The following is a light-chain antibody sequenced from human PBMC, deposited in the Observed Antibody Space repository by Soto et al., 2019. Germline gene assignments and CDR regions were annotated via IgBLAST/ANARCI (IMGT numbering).Light chain of an antibody. CDR2: AAS. J-gene: IGKJ3*01. Sequence: DIQMTQSPSSLSASAGDRVTITCRASQGIRNFLAWYQQQPGKVPKLLIYAASNLQSGVLSRFSGSGFGTDFTLTISSLRPEDVATYYCQRYDSDPYTFGPGTKVDIK. CDR1: QGIRNF. V-gene: IGKV1-27*01. CDR3: QRYDSDPYT.